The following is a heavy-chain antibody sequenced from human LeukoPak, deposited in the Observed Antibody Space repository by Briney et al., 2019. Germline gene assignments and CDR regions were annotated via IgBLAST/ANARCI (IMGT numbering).Heavy chain of an antibody. CDR3: AREGTSGTHLNWFDP. J-gene: IGHJ5*02. CDR2: IYGSGST. Sequence: SETLSLTCTVSGGSISSYYWSWIRQPPGKGLEWIGHIYGSGSTNYNPSLKSRVTLSVDTSKNQFSLKPSSVAAADTAVYYCAREGTSGTHLNWFDPWGQGTLVTVSS. D-gene: IGHD1-1*01. V-gene: IGHV4-59*01. CDR1: GGSISSYY.